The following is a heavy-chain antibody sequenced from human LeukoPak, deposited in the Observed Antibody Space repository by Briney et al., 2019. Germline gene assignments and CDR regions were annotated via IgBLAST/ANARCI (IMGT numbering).Heavy chain of an antibody. V-gene: IGHV3-23*01. Sequence: GGSLRLSCAASGFTFSSYAMSWVRQAPGKGLEWVSSISSSGGNTYSADSVEGRFTISRDNPKNTLYLQMNSLRAEDTAVYYCAKGVAAAGHYYYGMDVWGQGTTVTVSS. D-gene: IGHD6-13*01. CDR3: AKGVAAAGHYYYGMDV. CDR1: GFTFSSYA. CDR2: ISSSGGNT. J-gene: IGHJ6*02.